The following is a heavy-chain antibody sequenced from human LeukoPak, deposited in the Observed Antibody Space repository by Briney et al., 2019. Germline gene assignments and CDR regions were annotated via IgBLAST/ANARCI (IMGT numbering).Heavy chain of an antibody. D-gene: IGHD5-18*01. CDR1: GFTFTSSA. CDR2: IVVGSGNT. V-gene: IGHV1-58*02. CDR3: AAVGGIQLWLAPQDYYYYMDV. J-gene: IGHJ6*03. Sequence: ASVKVSCKASGFTFTSSAMQWVRQARGQRLEWIGWIVVGSGNTNYAQKFQERVTITRDMSTSTAYMELSSLRSEDTAVYYCAAVGGIQLWLAPQDYYYYMDVWGKGTTVTVSS.